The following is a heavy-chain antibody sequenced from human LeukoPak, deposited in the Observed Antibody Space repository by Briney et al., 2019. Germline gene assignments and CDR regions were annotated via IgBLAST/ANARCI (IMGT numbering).Heavy chain of an antibody. Sequence: SETLSLTCTVSGYSISSGYYWGWIRQPPGKGLEWIGSIYHSGSTYYNPSLKSRVTISVDTSKNQFSLKLSSVTAADTAVYYGAGGIRYPGWGNWFDPWGQGTLVTVSS. CDR2: IYHSGST. V-gene: IGHV4-38-2*02. CDR1: GYSISSGYY. D-gene: IGHD3-9*01. J-gene: IGHJ5*02. CDR3: AGGIRYPGWGNWFDP.